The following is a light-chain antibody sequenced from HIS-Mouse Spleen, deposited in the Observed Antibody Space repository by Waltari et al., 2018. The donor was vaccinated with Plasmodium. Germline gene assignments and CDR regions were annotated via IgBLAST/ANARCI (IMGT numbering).Light chain of an antibody. Sequence: QSVLTQPPSVSAAPGQKVTISCSGSSSQIGTNYVTWYQQLTGTAPKLLIYNNNKRPSGIPDRFSGSKSGTSATLGITGLQTGDEADYYCGTWDSSLSAGVVFGGGTKLTVL. J-gene: IGLJ2*01. V-gene: IGLV1-51*01. CDR3: GTWDSSLSAGVV. CDR2: NNN. CDR1: SSQIGTNY.